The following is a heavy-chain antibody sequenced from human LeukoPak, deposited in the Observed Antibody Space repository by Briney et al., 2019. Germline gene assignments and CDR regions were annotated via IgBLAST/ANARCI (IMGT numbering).Heavy chain of an antibody. V-gene: IGHV3-23*01. D-gene: IGHD2-2*01. J-gene: IGHJ3*02. Sequence: GGSLRLSCTASGFTFSSYAMSWVRQGPGKGLEWVSAISCSGGHTYYADSVKGRFTISRDNSKNTLSVQMNSLRAEDTAVYYCAKDSQNIVVVPAAVVSAFYIWGQGTMVTVSS. CDR1: GFTFSSYA. CDR3: AKDSQNIVVVPAAVVSAFYI. CDR2: ISCSGGHT.